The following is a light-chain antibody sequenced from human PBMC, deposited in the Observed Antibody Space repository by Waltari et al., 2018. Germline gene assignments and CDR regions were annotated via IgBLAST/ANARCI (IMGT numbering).Light chain of an antibody. V-gene: IGLV1-51*01. Sequence: QSVLTHAPSVSAPPGQKVTISCAGRSSTIGNNYVSWYQQFPGTAPKLLIYDNDKRPSGIPDRFSASKSGTSATLGITGLQTGDEANYFCGTWDTSLSAWVFGGGTKLTVL. J-gene: IGLJ3*02. CDR1: SSTIGNNY. CDR3: GTWDTSLSAWV. CDR2: DND.